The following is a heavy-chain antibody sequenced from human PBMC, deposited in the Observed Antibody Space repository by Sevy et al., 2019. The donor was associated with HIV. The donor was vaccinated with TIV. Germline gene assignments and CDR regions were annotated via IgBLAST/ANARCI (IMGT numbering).Heavy chain of an antibody. CDR1: GFAFSTYG. V-gene: IGHV3-30*02. CDR3: AKVLHIVEIPAAIDYYYGIDV. D-gene: IGHD2-2*01. CDR2: IRFDGSIK. Sequence: GGSLRLSCAASGFAFSTYGMHWVRQAPGKGLEWVAFIRFDGSIKYYTDSVKGRLTISRDNSKNTLYLRMNSLRAEDTAVYFCAKVLHIVEIPAAIDYYYGIDVWGQGTTVTVSS. J-gene: IGHJ6*02.